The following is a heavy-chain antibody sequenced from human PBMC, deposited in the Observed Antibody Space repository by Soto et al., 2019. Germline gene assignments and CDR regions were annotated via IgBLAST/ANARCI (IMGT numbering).Heavy chain of an antibody. D-gene: IGHD3-10*01. CDR3: ARGRNYYGSGSYYPYYFDY. Sequence: QVQLVQSGAEVKKPGASVKVSCKASGYTFTSYGISWVRQAPGQGLEWMGWISAYNGNTNYAQKLQGRVTMTTDTSTSTAYMELRSLRSDDTAVYYCARGRNYYGSGSYYPYYFDYWGQGTLVTVSS. CDR1: GYTFTSYG. CDR2: ISAYNGNT. V-gene: IGHV1-18*01. J-gene: IGHJ4*02.